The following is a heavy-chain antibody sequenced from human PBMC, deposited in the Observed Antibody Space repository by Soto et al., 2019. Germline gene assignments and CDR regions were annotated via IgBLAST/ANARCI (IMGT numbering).Heavy chain of an antibody. V-gene: IGHV4-59*01. Sequence: SETLSLTCTVSGGSISSYYWSWIRQPPGKGLEWIGYIYYSGSTNYNPSLKSRVTISVDTSKNQFSLKLSSVTAADTAVYYCARDRGSSGWGSSSYYYYYYGMDVWGQGTTVTV. CDR1: GGSISSYY. CDR2: IYYSGST. CDR3: ARDRGSSGWGSSSYYYYYYGMDV. D-gene: IGHD6-19*01. J-gene: IGHJ6*02.